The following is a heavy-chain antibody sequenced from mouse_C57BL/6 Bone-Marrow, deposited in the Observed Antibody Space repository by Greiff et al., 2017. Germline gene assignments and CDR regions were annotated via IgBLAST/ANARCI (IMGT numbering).Heavy chain of an antibody. CDR3: ARQGVTYFDY. V-gene: IGHV5-6*02. J-gene: IGHJ2*01. D-gene: IGHD2-5*01. Sequence: EVKLEESGGDLVKPGGSLKLSCAASGFTFSSYGMSWVRQTPDKRLEWVATISSGGSYTYYPDSVKGRFTISRDNAKNTLYLQMSSLKSEDTAMYYCARQGVTYFDYWGQGTTLTVSS. CDR1: GFTFSSYG. CDR2: ISSGGSYT.